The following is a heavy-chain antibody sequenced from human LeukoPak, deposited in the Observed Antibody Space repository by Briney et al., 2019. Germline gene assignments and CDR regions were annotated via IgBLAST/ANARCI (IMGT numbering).Heavy chain of an antibody. Sequence: ASVKVSCKASGYTFTGYYMHWVRQAPGQGLEWMGWINPNSGGTNYAQKFQGRVTVTRDMSTRTVYMELSSLRSEDTAVYYCARADSYGDYDFWGQGTLVTVSS. V-gene: IGHV1-2*02. D-gene: IGHD4-17*01. CDR2: INPNSGGT. CDR3: ARADSYGDYDF. J-gene: IGHJ4*02. CDR1: GYTFTGYY.